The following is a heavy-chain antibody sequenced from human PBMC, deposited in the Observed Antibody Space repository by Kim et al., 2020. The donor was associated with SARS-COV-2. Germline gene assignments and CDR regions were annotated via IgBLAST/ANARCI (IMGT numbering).Heavy chain of an antibody. CDR1: GGSISSGGYY. V-gene: IGHV4-31*03. CDR3: ARGGWMVFSSSWYTNPNWFDP. Sequence: SETLSLTCTVSGGSISSGGYYWSWIRQHPGKGLEWIGYIYYSGSTYYNPSLKSRVTISVDTSKNQFSLKLSSVTAADTAVYYCARGGWMVFSSSWYTNPNWFDPWGQGTLVTVSS. CDR2: IYYSGST. D-gene: IGHD6-13*01. J-gene: IGHJ5*02.